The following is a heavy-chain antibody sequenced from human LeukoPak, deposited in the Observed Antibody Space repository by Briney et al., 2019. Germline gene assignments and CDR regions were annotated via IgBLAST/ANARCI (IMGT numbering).Heavy chain of an antibody. D-gene: IGHD6-6*01. Sequence: SETLSLTCAVYGGSFSGYYWSWIRQPPGKGLEWIGEINHSGSTNYNPSLKSRVTISVDTSKNQFSLKLSSVTAADTAVYYCASSIAAQGGWFDPWGQGTLVTVSS. J-gene: IGHJ5*02. CDR2: INHSGST. V-gene: IGHV4-34*01. CDR3: ASSIAAQGGWFDP. CDR1: GGSFSGYY.